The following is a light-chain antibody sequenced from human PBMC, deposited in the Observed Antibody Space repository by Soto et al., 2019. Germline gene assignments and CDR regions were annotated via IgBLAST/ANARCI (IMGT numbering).Light chain of an antibody. Sequence: QSVLTQPPSASGTHGHRVTISCSGSSSNIGSNTVNWYQHLPGTAPKLLIYSNNQRPSGVPDRFSGSKSGTSASLAISGLQSEDEADYYCAAWDDSLNGWVFGGGTKLTVL. CDR2: SNN. J-gene: IGLJ3*02. CDR3: AAWDDSLNGWV. CDR1: SSNIGSNT. V-gene: IGLV1-44*01.